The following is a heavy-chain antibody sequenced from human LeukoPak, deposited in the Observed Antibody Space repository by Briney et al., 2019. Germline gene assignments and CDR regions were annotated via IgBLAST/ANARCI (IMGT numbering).Heavy chain of an antibody. CDR3: ASSRISRPYDY. J-gene: IGHJ4*02. D-gene: IGHD2-15*01. CDR2: ISSSSSYI. Sequence: GGSLRLSCAASGFTFSSYSMNWVRQAPGKGLEWASSISSSSSYIYYADSVKGRFTISRDNAKNSLYLQMNSLRAEDTAVYYCASSRISRPYDYWGQGTLVTVSS. CDR1: GFTFSSYS. V-gene: IGHV3-21*01.